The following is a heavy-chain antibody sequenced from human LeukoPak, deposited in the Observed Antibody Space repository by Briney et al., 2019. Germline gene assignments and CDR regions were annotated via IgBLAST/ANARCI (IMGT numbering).Heavy chain of an antibody. J-gene: IGHJ4*02. Sequence: GASVKVSCKASGYTFTSYYIHWVRQAPGQGLEWMGMFNPSGGGTTYAQKFQGRVTMTRDTSTSTVYMELSSLRSEDTAVYYCARGRFVLDYYRFDYWGQGTLVTVSS. CDR1: GYTFTSYY. V-gene: IGHV1-46*01. CDR3: ARGRFVLDYYRFDY. D-gene: IGHD3-22*01. CDR2: FNPSGGGT.